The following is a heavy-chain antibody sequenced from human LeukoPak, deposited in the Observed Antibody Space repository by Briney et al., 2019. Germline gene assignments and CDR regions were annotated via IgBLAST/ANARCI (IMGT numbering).Heavy chain of an antibody. Sequence: SVKVSCKASGGTFSNYDIAWVRQAPGQGLEWMGGIIPAFGRADYAEKFRDRITITADETTSTAYMEVRSLTSEDTAVYYCARGGSYATGWYADYWGQGTQVAVSS. V-gene: IGHV1-69*13. D-gene: IGHD6-19*01. J-gene: IGHJ4*02. CDR3: ARGGSYATGWYADY. CDR1: GGTFSNYD. CDR2: IIPAFGRA.